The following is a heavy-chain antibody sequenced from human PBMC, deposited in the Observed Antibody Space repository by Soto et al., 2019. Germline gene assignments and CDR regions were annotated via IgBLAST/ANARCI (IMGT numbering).Heavy chain of an antibody. J-gene: IGHJ4*02. CDR3: ARPYYDFWSGYYPSHFDY. CDR1: GFTFDDYA. D-gene: IGHD3-3*01. Sequence: GGSLRLSCAASGFTFDDYAMHWVRQAPGKGLEWVSGISWNSGSIGYADSVKGRFTISRDNAKNSLHLQMNSLRAEDTAVYYCARPYYDFWSGYYPSHFDYWGQGTLVTVSS. V-gene: IGHV3-9*01. CDR2: ISWNSGSI.